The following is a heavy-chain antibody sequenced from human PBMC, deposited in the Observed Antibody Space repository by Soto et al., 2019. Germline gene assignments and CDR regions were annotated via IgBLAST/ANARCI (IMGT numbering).Heavy chain of an antibody. J-gene: IGHJ5*02. CDR3: ARCLHCSNGGRFDP. CDR2: MWPSGGT. Sequence: PSETLSLTCAVSGVSIGSPNWWTWVRQAPGKVLEWIGEMWPSGGTTYNPSLRYRVTISVDISKNHLSLTLTSVTAADTAIYYCARCLHCSNGGRFDPWGQGALVTSPQ. D-gene: IGHD2-8*01. V-gene: IGHV4-4*02. CDR1: GVSIGSPNW.